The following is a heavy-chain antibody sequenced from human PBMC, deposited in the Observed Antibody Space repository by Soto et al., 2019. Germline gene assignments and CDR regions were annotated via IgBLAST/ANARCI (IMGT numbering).Heavy chain of an antibody. CDR3: ARDRRSSGPFDY. V-gene: IGHV3-7*01. Sequence: QPGGSLRLSCAASGFTFSSYWMSWVRQAPGKGLEWVAIISHDGSEKYYVDSLRGRFTIARDNAKNSLFLQLNSLRADDTAVYYCARDRRSSGPFDYWGQGTLVTVSS. CDR2: ISHDGSEK. D-gene: IGHD6-19*01. J-gene: IGHJ4*02. CDR1: GFTFSSYW.